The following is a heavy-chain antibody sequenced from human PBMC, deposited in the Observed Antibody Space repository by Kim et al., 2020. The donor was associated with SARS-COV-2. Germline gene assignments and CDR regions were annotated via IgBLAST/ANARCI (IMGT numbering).Heavy chain of an antibody. V-gene: IGHV5-51*01. CDR2: T. CDR3: ARRSSSWYFDL. Sequence: TRYSPSFQGQVTISADKSISTAYLQWSSLKASDTAMYYCARRSSSWYFDLWGRGTLVTVSS. J-gene: IGHJ2*01.